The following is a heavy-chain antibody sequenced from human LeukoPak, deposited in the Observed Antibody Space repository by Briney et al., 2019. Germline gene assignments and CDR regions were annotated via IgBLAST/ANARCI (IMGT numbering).Heavy chain of an antibody. CDR2: ISSSSSYI. CDR1: GFTFSSYS. J-gene: IGHJ5*02. V-gene: IGHV3-21*01. CDR3: ARARGDFNWFDP. D-gene: IGHD3-10*01. Sequence: PGGSLRLSCAASGFTFSSYSMKWVRQAPGKGLEWVSSISSSSSYIYYADSVKGRFTISRDNAKNSLYLQMNSLRAEDTAVYYCARARGDFNWFDPWGQGTLVTVSS.